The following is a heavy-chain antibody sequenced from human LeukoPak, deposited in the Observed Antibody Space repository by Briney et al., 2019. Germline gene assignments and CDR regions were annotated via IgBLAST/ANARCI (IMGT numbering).Heavy chain of an antibody. CDR2: MNPNSGNT. V-gene: IGHV1-8*01. D-gene: IGHD6-6*01. CDR1: GYTFTSYD. J-gene: IGHJ5*02. CDR3: ARAPPSSNWFDP. Sequence: GASVEVSCKASGYTFTSYDINWVRQATGQGLEWMGWMNPNSGNTGYAQKFQGRVTMTRNTSISTAYMELSSLRSEDTAVYYCARAPPSSNWFDPWGQGTLVTVSS.